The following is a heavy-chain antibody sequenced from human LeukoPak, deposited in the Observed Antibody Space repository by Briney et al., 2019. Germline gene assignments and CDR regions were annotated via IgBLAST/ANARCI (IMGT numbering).Heavy chain of an antibody. CDR1: GVSFNDYY. CDR2: INHSGYT. V-gene: IGHV4-34*01. D-gene: IGHD4-17*01. Sequence: SSDTLSLTCAVSGVSFNDYYWSWVRQTPRKGLEWIGEINHSGYTNDSPSLKSRVTLSIDTSRKQFSLNLRSVTVADSGIYYCTRMTTGHDYWGQGTLVTVSS. CDR3: TRMTTGHDY. J-gene: IGHJ4*02.